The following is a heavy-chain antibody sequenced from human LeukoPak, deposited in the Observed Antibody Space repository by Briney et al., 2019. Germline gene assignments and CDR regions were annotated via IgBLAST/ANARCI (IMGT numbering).Heavy chain of an antibody. CDR1: GYTFTNYY. CDR2: SNPSGDST. CDR3: ARWTTTFLDY. D-gene: IGHD1-1*01. Sequence: ASVKVSCKASGYTFTNYYIHWVRQAPGHGLEWLGISNPSGDSTDYAQKFQGRVTMTRDTSTSTVYMDLSSLRSEDTAVYYCARWTTTFLDYWGQGTLVTVSS. V-gene: IGHV1-46*01. J-gene: IGHJ4*02.